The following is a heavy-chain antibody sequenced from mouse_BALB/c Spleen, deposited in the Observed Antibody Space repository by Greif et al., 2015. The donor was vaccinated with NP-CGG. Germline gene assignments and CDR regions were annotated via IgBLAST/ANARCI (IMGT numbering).Heavy chain of an antibody. CDR1: GFTFSSYA. Sequence: EVMLVESGGGLVKPGGSLKLSCAASGFTFSSYAMSWVRQTPEKRLEWVATISSGGSYTYYPDSVKGRFTISRDNAKNTLYLQVSRLRSEDTAMYYCARQGPFITTATWLAYWGQGTLVTVSA. CDR2: ISSGGSYT. D-gene: IGHD1-2*01. J-gene: IGHJ3*01. CDR3: ARQGPFITTATWLAY. V-gene: IGHV5-9-1*01.